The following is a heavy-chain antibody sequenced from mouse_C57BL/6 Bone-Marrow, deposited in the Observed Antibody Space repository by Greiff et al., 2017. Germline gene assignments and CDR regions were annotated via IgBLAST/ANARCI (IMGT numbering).Heavy chain of an antibody. D-gene: IGHD1-1*01. Sequence: ESGPGLVKPSQSLSLTCSVTGYSITSGYYWNWIRQFPGNKLEWMGYISYDGSNNYNPSLKNRISITRDTSKNQFFLKLNSVTTEDTATYYCARDHYYGSSYGDYWGQGTTLTVSS. V-gene: IGHV3-6*01. J-gene: IGHJ2*01. CDR2: ISYDGSN. CDR3: ARDHYYGSSYGDY. CDR1: GYSITSGYY.